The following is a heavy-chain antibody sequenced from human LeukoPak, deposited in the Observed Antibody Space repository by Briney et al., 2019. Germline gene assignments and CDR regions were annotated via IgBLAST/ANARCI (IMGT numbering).Heavy chain of an antibody. D-gene: IGHD2-2*01. V-gene: IGHV4-30-4*08. CDR3: ARGPAYGYYYYMDV. J-gene: IGHJ6*03. CDR1: GGSISSGDYY. CDR2: IYYSGST. Sequence: PSQTLSLTCTVSGGSISSGDYYWSWIRQPPGKGLEWIGYIYYSGSTYYNPSLKSRVTISVDTSKNQFSLKLSSVTAADTAVYYCARGPAYGYYYYMDVWGKGTTVTVSS.